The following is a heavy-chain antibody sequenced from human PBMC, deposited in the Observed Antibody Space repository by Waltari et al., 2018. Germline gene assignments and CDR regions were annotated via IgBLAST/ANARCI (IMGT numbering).Heavy chain of an antibody. CDR3: VKGGWGFGAFYEQH. V-gene: IGHV3-9*01. D-gene: IGHD3-10*01. J-gene: IGHJ4*02. CDR2: IGWNSGAI. CDR1: GFTFDDSP. Sequence: EVQLVASGGGLVQPGRSLSLSCGGSGFTFDDSPMDWVRLRPGKGLEWVSGIGWNSGAIGYADSVRGRFSTYRDNAKKSLYLQMGRLRPDDTALYYCVKGGWGFGAFYEQHWGQGIQVTVSS.